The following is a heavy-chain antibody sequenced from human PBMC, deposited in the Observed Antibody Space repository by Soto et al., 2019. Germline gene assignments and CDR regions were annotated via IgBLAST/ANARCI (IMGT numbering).Heavy chain of an antibody. CDR2: INPSNST. CDR1: GYTFTSYY. D-gene: IGHD3-22*01. CDR3: AKMNHYDTSGYPFDC. V-gene: IGHV1-46*01. J-gene: IGHJ4*02. Sequence: ASVKVSCKASGYTFTSYYMHWVRQAPGQGLEWMGIINPSNSTTYAQKFQSRVTMTRDTSTSTVYMELSSLRSEDTAVYYCAKMNHYDTSGYPFDCWGQGMMVTVSS.